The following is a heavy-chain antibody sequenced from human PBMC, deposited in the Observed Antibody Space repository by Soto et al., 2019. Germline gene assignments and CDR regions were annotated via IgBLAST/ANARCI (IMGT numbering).Heavy chain of an antibody. J-gene: IGHJ6*02. CDR3: ARGLKNYYGVDV. CDR2: IKGDGSSL. V-gene: IGHV3-74*01. Sequence: EVKVVESGGGLVQPGGSLRLSCAASGFTFSTYWMHWVRQVPGKGLVWVSRIKGDGSSLSYADSVKGRFTISRDNVENTVYLQMGSLRADDTALYYCARGLKNYYGVDVWRQGTTVTVSS. CDR1: GFTFSTYW.